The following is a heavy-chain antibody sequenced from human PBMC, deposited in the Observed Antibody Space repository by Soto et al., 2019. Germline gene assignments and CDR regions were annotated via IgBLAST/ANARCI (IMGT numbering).Heavy chain of an antibody. V-gene: IGHV3-7*03. CDR2: IKQDGSEK. Sequence: GGSLRLACGASGFTFSSYWMSWVRRAPGKGLEWVANIKQDGSEKYYVDSVKGRFTISRDNAKNSLYLQMNSLRAEDTAVYYCARDMIVVVINSLFDYWGQGTLVTVSS. D-gene: IGHD3-22*01. J-gene: IGHJ4*02. CDR3: ARDMIVVVINSLFDY. CDR1: GFTFSSYW.